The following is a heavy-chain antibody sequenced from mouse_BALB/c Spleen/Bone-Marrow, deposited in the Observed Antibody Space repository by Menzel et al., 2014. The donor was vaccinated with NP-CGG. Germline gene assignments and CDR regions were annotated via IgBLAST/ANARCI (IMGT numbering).Heavy chain of an antibody. V-gene: IGHV2-2*02. CDR1: GFSLTSSG. J-gene: IGHJ4*01. CDR3: ARTYYYGMDY. Sequence: QVQLKESGPGLVQPSQSLSITCTVSGFSLTSSGVHWVRQSPGKGLEWLGVIWSVVSTDYNAAFISSLSISKDNSKSQVFLKMNSLQANDTAIYYCARTYYYGMDYWGQGTSVTVSS. CDR2: IWSVVST.